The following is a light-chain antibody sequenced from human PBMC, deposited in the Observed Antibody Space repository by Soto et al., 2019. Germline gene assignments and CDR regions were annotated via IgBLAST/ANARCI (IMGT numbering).Light chain of an antibody. CDR3: MQATQFPYT. CDR1: QGLVHSDGNTS. Sequence: DLVMTQTPLSSPVTLGQPASISCRSSQGLVHSDGNTSLSWLQQRPGQPPRLLIYEISNRFSGVPDRFSDSGAGTDFTLKISRVEAEDVGIYYCMQATQFPYTFGQGPKLEIK. V-gene: IGKV2-24*01. CDR2: EIS. J-gene: IGKJ2*01.